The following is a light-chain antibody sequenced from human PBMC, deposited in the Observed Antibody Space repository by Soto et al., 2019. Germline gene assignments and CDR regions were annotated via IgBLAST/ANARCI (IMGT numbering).Light chain of an antibody. Sequence: QSVLTQPASVSGSPGQSITISCTGTNSDVGGYNYVSWYQQHPGKAPKLMIYEVSNRPSGVSNRFSGSKSGNTASLTISGLQADDEADYYCNSQRSSGTRVFGTGTKVTVL. V-gene: IGLV2-14*01. CDR2: EVS. J-gene: IGLJ1*01. CDR1: NSDVGGYNY. CDR3: NSQRSSGTRV.